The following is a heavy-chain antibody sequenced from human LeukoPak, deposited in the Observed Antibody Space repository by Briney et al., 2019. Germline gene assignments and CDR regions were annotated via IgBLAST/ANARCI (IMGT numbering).Heavy chain of an antibody. J-gene: IGHJ6*02. D-gene: IGHD1-14*01. CDR1: GFTFSSYG. CDR2: IWYDGSNK. V-gene: IGHV3-33*01. CDR3: ARGSAPDDYYYYGMDV. Sequence: GRSLRLSCAASGFTFSSYGMHWVRQAPGKGLEWVAVIWYDGSNKYYADSVKGRFTISRDNSKNTLYLQMNSLRAEDTAVYYCARGSAPDDYYYYGMDVWGQGTTVTVSS.